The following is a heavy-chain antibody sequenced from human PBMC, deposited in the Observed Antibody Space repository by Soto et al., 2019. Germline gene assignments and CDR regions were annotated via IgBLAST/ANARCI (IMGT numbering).Heavy chain of an antibody. V-gene: IGHV4-30-4*01. CDR1: GGSISSGDYY. D-gene: IGHD2-2*01. J-gene: IGHJ4*02. Sequence: PSETLSLTCTVSGGSISSGDYYWSWIRQPPGKGLEWIGYIYYSGSTYYNPSLKSRVTISVDTSKNQFSLKLSSVTAADTAVYYCTRDQSVFWTAVPAAIGSLVRHDYWGQGTLVTVSS. CDR2: IYYSGST. CDR3: TRDQSVFWTAVPAAIGSLVRHDY.